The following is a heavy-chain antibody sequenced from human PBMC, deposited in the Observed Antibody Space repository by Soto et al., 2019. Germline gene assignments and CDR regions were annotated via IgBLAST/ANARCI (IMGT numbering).Heavy chain of an antibody. CDR3: AHRLTATAFDI. D-gene: IGHD2-21*02. Sequence: SGPTQVNPTQTLTLTCTFSGFSLSTSGVAVGWIRQPPGKALEWLALIYWDDDKRYSPSMKGRLTITRDTSKNQVVLIMTNMDPEDTATYYCAHRLTATAFDIWGQGTMVTVSS. J-gene: IGHJ3*02. CDR1: GFSLSTSGVA. V-gene: IGHV2-5*02. CDR2: IYWDDDK.